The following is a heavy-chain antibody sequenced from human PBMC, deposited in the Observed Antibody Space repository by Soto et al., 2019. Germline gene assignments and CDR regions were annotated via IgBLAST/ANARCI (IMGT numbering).Heavy chain of an antibody. V-gene: IGHV3-23*01. CDR1: GFTFSSYA. CDR3: AKAGGITIFGVVNAFDI. J-gene: IGHJ3*02. Sequence: PVGSRRLSCAASGFTFSSYAMSWVRQAPGKGLEWGSAISGSGGGTYYADSVKGRFTMSRDNSKNTLYLQMSSLRAEDTAVYYCAKAGGITIFGVVNAFDIWGQGTMVTVSS. D-gene: IGHD3-3*01. CDR2: ISGSGGGT.